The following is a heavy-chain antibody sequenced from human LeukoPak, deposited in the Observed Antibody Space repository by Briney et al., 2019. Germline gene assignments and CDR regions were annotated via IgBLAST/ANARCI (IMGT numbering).Heavy chain of an antibody. Sequence: ASVKVSCKASGYTFTSYDINWVRHATGQRHGWMGWVNPNSGNTGYAQKFQGRVTMTRNTSISTAYMELSSLRSEDTAVYYCARESGWFGDHVWGQGTTVTVSS. J-gene: IGHJ6*02. CDR3: ARESGWFGDHV. CDR2: VNPNSGNT. D-gene: IGHD3-10*01. CDR1: GYTFTSYD. V-gene: IGHV1-8*01.